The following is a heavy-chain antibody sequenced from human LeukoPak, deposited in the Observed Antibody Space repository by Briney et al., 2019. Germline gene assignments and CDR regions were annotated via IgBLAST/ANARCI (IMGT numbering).Heavy chain of an antibody. Sequence: SETLSLTRAVYGGSFSGYYWSWIRPPPGKGREWIGEINHSGSTNYNPSLQSRVTISVDTSKNQFSLKLSSVTAAETAVYYCARGRRVGYLAVAGWAPDCWGQGTLVTVSS. J-gene: IGHJ4*02. V-gene: IGHV4-34*01. CDR1: GGSFSGYY. CDR2: INHSGST. D-gene: IGHD6-19*01. CDR3: ARGRRVGYLAVAGWAPDC.